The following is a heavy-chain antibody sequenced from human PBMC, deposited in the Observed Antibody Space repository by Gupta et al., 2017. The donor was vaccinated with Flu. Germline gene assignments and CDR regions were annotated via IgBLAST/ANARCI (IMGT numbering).Heavy chain of an antibody. Sequence: QLQMQESGPGLVRPSETLSLTCNVSGGSIIDSSYYWGWIRQSPGKGLEWIGCIYYSATSYYNPSLGSRVAISVDTSKNQFSLRLTSVTAADTAVYYCARQAGGYYYYYGMDVWGPGTTVAVSS. J-gene: IGHJ6*02. CDR2: IYYSATS. CDR3: ARQAGGYYYYYGMDV. D-gene: IGHD3-16*01. CDR1: GGSIIDSSYY. V-gene: IGHV4-39*01.